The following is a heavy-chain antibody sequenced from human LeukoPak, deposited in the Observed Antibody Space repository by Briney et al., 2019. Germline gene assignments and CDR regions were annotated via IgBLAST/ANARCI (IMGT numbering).Heavy chain of an antibody. J-gene: IGHJ4*02. D-gene: IGHD3-16*01. CDR1: GFTFRSYN. CDR3: AKDTSRGKGSY. Sequence: EAGGSLRLSCAASGFTFRSYNMNWVRQAPGKGLEWVSSISGSGDTTYYADSVKGRFTISRDNSKNTLYLQMNSLRAEDTAVYYCAKDTSRGKGSYWGQGTLVTVSS. V-gene: IGHV3-23*01. CDR2: ISGSGDTT.